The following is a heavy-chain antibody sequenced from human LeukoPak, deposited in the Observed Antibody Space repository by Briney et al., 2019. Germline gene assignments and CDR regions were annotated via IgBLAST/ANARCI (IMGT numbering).Heavy chain of an antibody. CDR1: GFTLSSYW. CDR2: INSDGSST. CDR3: VKDLRSDFMGVLSRYLSY. V-gene: IGHV3-74*01. J-gene: IGHJ4*02. Sequence: GGSLRLSCAVSGFTLSSYWMHWVRQAPGKGLVWVSRINSDGSSTSYADSVKGRFTISRDNAKSTLYLQMNSLRAEDTAVYLCVKDLRSDFMGVLSRYLSYWGQGTLVTVSS. D-gene: IGHD2/OR15-2a*01.